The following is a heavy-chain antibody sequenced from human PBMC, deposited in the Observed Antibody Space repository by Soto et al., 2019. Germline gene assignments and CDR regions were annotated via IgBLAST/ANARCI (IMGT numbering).Heavy chain of an antibody. V-gene: IGHV3-21*01. D-gene: IGHD2-15*01. CDR3: ARGLTYCSGGSCDAFDI. J-gene: IGHJ3*02. CDR2: ISSSSSYI. CDR1: GFTFSSYS. Sequence: GGSLRLSCAASGFTFSSYSMNWVRQAPGKGLEWVSSISSSSSYIYYADSVKGRFTISRDNAWNSLYLQMNSLRAEDTAVYYCARGLTYCSGGSCDAFDIWGQGTMVT.